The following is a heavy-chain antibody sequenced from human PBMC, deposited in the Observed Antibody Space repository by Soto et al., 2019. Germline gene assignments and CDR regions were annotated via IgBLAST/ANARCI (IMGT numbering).Heavy chain of an antibody. J-gene: IGHJ6*02. D-gene: IGHD2-2*01. CDR1: GGSFSGYY. V-gene: IGHV4-34*01. Sequence: SETLSLTCAVYGGSFSGYYWNWIRQPPGKGLEWIGEINHSGSTKYSPSLKGRVTISVDTSKNQFSLKLSSVTAADTAVYYCARDRAPAIYYGMDVWGQGTTVTVSS. CDR3: ARDRAPAIYYGMDV. CDR2: INHSGST.